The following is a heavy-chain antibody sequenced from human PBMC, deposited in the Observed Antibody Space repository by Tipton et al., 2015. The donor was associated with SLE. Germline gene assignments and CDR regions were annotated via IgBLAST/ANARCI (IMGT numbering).Heavy chain of an antibody. CDR1: GGSFSGYY. CDR2: INHSGST. Sequence: TLSLTCAVYGGSFSGYYWSWIRQPPGKGLEWIGEINHSGSTNYNPSLKSRGTISVDTSKNQFSLKLSSVTAADTAVYYCASQGYSSSYWGQGTLVTVSS. CDR3: ASQGYSSSY. D-gene: IGHD6-6*01. J-gene: IGHJ4*02. V-gene: IGHV4-34*01.